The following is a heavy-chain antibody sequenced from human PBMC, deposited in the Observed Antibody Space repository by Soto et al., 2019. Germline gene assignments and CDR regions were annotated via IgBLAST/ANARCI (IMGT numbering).Heavy chain of an antibody. CDR1: GFTFTDYD. CDR3: ARAYTGRLPRRADYYYALDV. D-gene: IGHD2-15*01. Sequence: HPGGSLRLSSKAPGFTFTDYDMHWVPQAAGKGVEWVSTIGAARDPYYTGSVKGRFTIPRVNARNSMFLQMNSVTVGDTAVYYCARAYTGRLPRRADYYYALDVWGQGTKVTVSS. J-gene: IGHJ6*02. CDR2: IGAARDP. V-gene: IGHV3-13*05.